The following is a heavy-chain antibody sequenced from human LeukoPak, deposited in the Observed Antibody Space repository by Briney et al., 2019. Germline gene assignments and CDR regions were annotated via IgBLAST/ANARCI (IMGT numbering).Heavy chain of an antibody. CDR1: GYTFTSYY. CDR3: ARDGNSGYDDYYYYMDV. V-gene: IGHV1-46*01. Sequence: ASVKVSCKASGYTFTSYYMHWVRQAPGQGLEWMGIINPSGGSTSYAQKFQGRVTMTTDTSTSTAYMELRSLRSDDTAVYYCARDGNSGYDDYYYYMDVWGKGTTVTVSS. D-gene: IGHD5-12*01. CDR2: INPSGGST. J-gene: IGHJ6*03.